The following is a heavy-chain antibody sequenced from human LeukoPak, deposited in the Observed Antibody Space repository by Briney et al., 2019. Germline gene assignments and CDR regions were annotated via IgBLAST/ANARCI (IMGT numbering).Heavy chain of an antibody. CDR3: AREARQGGLGDYIPLDY. CDR1: GFTFSDYY. V-gene: IGHV3-11*01. CDR2: ISSSGNTI. Sequence: GGSLRLSCAASGFTFSDYYMSWIRQAPGKGLEWVSYISSSGNTIYYADSVKGRFTISRDNAKNSLYLQMNSLRAEDTAAYYCAREARQGGLGDYIPLDYWGQGTLVTVSS. D-gene: IGHD4-17*01. J-gene: IGHJ4*02.